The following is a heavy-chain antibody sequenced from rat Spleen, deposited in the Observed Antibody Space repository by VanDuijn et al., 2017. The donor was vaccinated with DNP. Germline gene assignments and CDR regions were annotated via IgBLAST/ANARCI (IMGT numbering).Heavy chain of an antibody. CDR2: ITNTGGSI. V-gene: IGHV5-31*01. J-gene: IGHJ2*01. Sequence: EVQLVESGGGLVQPGRSLKLSCVASGFTFNNYWMSWIRQAPGKGLEWVASITNTGGSIYYPDSVKGRFTISRDNAQNTLYLQMNSLRSEDTATYYCTRDWRYNSYYFDYWGQGVMVTVSS. CDR3: TRDWRYNSYYFDY. D-gene: IGHD4-3*01. CDR1: GFTFNNYW.